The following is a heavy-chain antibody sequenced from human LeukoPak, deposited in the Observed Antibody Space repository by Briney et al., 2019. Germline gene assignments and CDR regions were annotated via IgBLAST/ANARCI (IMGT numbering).Heavy chain of an antibody. CDR1: GGSISSSSYY. J-gene: IGHJ4*02. CDR3: AGTYYDFWSGSY. V-gene: IGHV4-39*01. Sequence: SETLSLTCTVSGGSISSSSYYWGWIRQPPGKGLEWIGSIYYSGSTYYNPSLKSRVTISVDTSKNQFSLKLSSVTAADTAVYYCAGTYYDFWSGSYWGQGTLVTVSS. D-gene: IGHD3-3*01. CDR2: IYYSGST.